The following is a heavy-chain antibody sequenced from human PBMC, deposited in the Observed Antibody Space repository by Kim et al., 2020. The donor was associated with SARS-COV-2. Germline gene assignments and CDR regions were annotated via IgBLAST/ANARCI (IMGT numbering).Heavy chain of an antibody. D-gene: IGHD5-18*01. CDR1: GYSFTSYW. Sequence: GESLQISCKGSGYSFTSYWISWVRQMPGKGLEWMGRIDPSDSYTNYSPSFQGHVTISADKSISTAYLQWSSLKASDTAMYYCARHGSDSAMVTVWFDPWGQGTLVTVSS. J-gene: IGHJ5*02. V-gene: IGHV5-10-1*01. CDR3: ARHGSDSAMVTVWFDP. CDR2: IDPSDSYT.